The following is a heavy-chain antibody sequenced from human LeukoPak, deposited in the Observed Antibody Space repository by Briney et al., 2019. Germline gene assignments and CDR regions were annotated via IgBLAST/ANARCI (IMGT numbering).Heavy chain of an antibody. CDR2: ISYDGSNK. CDR1: GFTFRSYA. J-gene: IGHJ4*02. Sequence: GRSLRLSCAASGFTFRSYAMHWVRQAPGKGLEWVAVISYDGSNKYYADSVKGRFTIPRDNSKNTLYLQMNSLRAEDTAVYYCARGGSGWSVDYWGQGTLVTVSS. D-gene: IGHD6-19*01. V-gene: IGHV3-30-3*01. CDR3: ARGGSGWSVDY.